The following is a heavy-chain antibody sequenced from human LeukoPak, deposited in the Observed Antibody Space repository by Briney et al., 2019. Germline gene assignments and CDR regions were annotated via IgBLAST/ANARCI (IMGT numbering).Heavy chain of an antibody. D-gene: IGHD1-14*01. J-gene: IGHJ3*02. CDR2: INPNSGGT. CDR3: ARAPHLATYSFVAFDI. Sequence: ASVKVSCKASGYTFTGYYMHWVRQAPGQGLEWMGWINPNSGGTNYAQKFQGRVTMTRDTSISTAYMELSRLRSDDTAVYYCARAPHLATYSFVAFDIWGQGTMVTVSS. CDR1: GYTFTGYY. V-gene: IGHV1-2*02.